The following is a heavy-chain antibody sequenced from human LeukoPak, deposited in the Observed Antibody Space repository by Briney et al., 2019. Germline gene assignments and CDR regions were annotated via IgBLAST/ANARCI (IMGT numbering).Heavy chain of an antibody. CDR3: VGGAPNWGFDY. V-gene: IGHV1-18*01. CDR1: GYTFTSYS. J-gene: IGHJ4*02. CDR2: ISAYNGNT. Sequence: GASVKVSCKASGYTFTSYSISWVRQAPGEGLEWMGWISAYNGNTNYAQKLQGRVTMTTDTSTSTAYMELRSLRSDDTAVYYCVGGAPNWGFDYWGQGTLVTVSS. D-gene: IGHD7-27*01.